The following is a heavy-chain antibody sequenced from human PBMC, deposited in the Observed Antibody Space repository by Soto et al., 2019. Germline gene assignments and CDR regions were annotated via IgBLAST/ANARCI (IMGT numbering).Heavy chain of an antibody. CDR2: IYYSGST. Sequence: SETMSLTCTVSGGSISSSCWRWIRQHPGKGLEWIGYIYYSGSTNYNPSLKSRVTISVDTSKNQFSLKLSSVTASDTAVYYCARCDTIFGYWGQGTLVTVSP. V-gene: IGHV4-59*01. J-gene: IGHJ4*02. D-gene: IGHD3-3*01. CDR1: GGSISSSC. CDR3: ARCDTIFGY.